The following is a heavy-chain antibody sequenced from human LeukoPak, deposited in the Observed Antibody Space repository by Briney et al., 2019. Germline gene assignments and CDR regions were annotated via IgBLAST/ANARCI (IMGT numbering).Heavy chain of an antibody. Sequence: SETLSLTCTVSGGSISSYYWSWIRQPPGKGLEWIAYISDIGSINYNPSLKSRVTISLDTSKNQFSLKLSSVTAADTAVYYCAGHHPRNTVDFWGQRTLVTVSS. D-gene: IGHD2/OR15-2a*01. CDR3: AGHHPRNTVDF. CDR2: ISDIGSI. CDR1: GGSISSYY. J-gene: IGHJ4*02. V-gene: IGHV4-59*08.